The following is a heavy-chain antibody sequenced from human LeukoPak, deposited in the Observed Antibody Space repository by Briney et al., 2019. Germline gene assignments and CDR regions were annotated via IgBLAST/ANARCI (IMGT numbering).Heavy chain of an antibody. CDR2: INPIGGSS. V-gene: IGHV1-46*01. D-gene: IGHD5-18*01. J-gene: IGHJ4*02. Sequence: ASVKVSCKASGYTFTSYYMHWVRQAPGQGLEWMGIINPIGGSSSYAQKFQGRVTMTRDTSTSTVYMELSSLRSEDTAVYYCARDELDGYDRRTIVPYFHYWGQGTLVTVSS. CDR1: GYTFTSYY. CDR3: ARDELDGYDRRTIVPYFHY.